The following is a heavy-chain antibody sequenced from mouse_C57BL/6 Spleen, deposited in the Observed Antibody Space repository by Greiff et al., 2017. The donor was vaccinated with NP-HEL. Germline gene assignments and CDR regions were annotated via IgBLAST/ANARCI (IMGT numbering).Heavy chain of an antibody. CDR3: ARRGDGYEAWFAY. D-gene: IGHD2-2*01. CDR2: IYPGDGDT. Sequence: QVQLQQSGPELVKPGASVKISCKASGYAFSSSWMNWVKQRPGKGLEWIGRIYPGDGDTNYNGKFKGKATLTADKSSSTAYMQLSSLTSEDSAVYFCARRGDGYEAWFAYWGQGTLVTVSA. J-gene: IGHJ3*01. V-gene: IGHV1-82*01. CDR1: GYAFSSSW.